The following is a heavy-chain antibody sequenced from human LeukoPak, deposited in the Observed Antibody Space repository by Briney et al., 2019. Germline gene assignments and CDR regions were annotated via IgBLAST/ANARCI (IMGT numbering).Heavy chain of an antibody. CDR2: IYYSGST. V-gene: IGHV4-59*01. J-gene: IGHJ3*02. CDR3: ARAYYYGSGSYAFDI. Sequence: PSETLSLTCTVSGGSISSYYWSWIRQPPGKGLEWIGYIYYSGSTNYTPSLKSRVTISVDTSKNQFSLKLSSVTAADTAVYYCARAYYYGSGSYAFDIWGQGTMVTVSS. D-gene: IGHD3-10*01. CDR1: GGSISSYY.